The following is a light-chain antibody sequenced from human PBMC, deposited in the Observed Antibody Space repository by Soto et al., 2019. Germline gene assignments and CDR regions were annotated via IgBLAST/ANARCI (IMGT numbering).Light chain of an antibody. V-gene: IGKV3-20*01. Sequence: EIVLTQSPGTLSLSPGERATLSCRASQSVSSSYLAWYQQKPGQAPRLLIYGASSRATGITDRFSGSGSGTDFTLTISRLEPEEFAVYCCQQYGSSPQTFGQGTKVEIK. CDR2: GAS. CDR1: QSVSSSY. J-gene: IGKJ1*01. CDR3: QQYGSSPQT.